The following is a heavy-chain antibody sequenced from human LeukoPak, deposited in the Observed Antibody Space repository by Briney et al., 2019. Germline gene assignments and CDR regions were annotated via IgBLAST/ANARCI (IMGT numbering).Heavy chain of an antibody. D-gene: IGHD3-3*01. V-gene: IGHV4-34*09. CDR2: INHSGST. CDR1: GGSFSGYY. Sequence: SETLSLTCAVYGGSFSGYYWSWIRQPPGKGLEWIGEINHSGSTYYNPSLKSRVTISVDTSKNQFSLKLSSVTAADTAVYYCARYNYDFWSGYNVDPWGQGTLVTVSS. CDR3: ARYNYDFWSGYNVDP. J-gene: IGHJ5*02.